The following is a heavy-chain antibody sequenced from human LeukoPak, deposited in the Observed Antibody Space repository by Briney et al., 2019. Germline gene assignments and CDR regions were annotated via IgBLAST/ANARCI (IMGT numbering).Heavy chain of an antibody. CDR1: GITCSSLW. V-gene: IGHV3-7*01. CDR3: AGGQGWHFDL. Sequence: GGSLRLSWAASGITCSSLWMSWFRQAPGKGLEWVADIRQDGSEEHYVASVKGRFTISRDSTSLFLQMNSLRAEDTAVYYCAGGQGWHFDLWGRGTLITVSS. D-gene: IGHD2-15*01. CDR2: IRQDGSEE. J-gene: IGHJ2*01.